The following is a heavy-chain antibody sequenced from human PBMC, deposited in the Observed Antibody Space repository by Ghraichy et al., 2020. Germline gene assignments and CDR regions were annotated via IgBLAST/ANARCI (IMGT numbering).Heavy chain of an antibody. D-gene: IGHD6-19*01. V-gene: IGHV4-31*03. Sequence: TLSLTCTVSGDSISSGSYYWNWIRQHPGKGLEWIGYIYYTGYTYYNPSLNSRVTISLDSSTNQFSLKLTSVTAADTAVYYCARDGSSGYYNWFDPWGQGTLVTVSS. CDR2: IYYTGYT. CDR3: ARDGSSGYYNWFDP. CDR1: GDSISSGSYY. J-gene: IGHJ5*02.